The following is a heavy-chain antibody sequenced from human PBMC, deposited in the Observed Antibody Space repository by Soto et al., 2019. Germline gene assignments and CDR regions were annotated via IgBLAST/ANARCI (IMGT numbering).Heavy chain of an antibody. CDR1: GFLFTDYY. V-gene: IGHV3-11*06. Sequence: LRLSCTASGFLFTDYYMSWIRQPPGKGLEWLAYIDGSSDYTNSADSVKGRFTISRDNAKNSVFLQMNNLRADDTAVYYCARDLRFSSTNYFDFWGRGTLVTVSS. D-gene: IGHD2-8*01. J-gene: IGHJ4*02. CDR3: ARDLRFSSTNYFDF. CDR2: IDGSSDYT.